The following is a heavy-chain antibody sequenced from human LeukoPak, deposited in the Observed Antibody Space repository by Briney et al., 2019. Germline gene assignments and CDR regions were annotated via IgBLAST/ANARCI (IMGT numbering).Heavy chain of an antibody. J-gene: IGHJ4*02. CDR2: INHSGST. V-gene: IGHV4-34*01. D-gene: IGHD2-2*01. CDR1: GGSFSGYY. Sequence: PSETLSLTCAVYGGSFSGYYWSWIRQPPGKGLEWIGEINHSGSTNYNPSLKSRVTISVDTSKNQFFLKLSSVTAADTAVYYCATTPVPAADRFDYWGQGTLVTVSS. CDR3: ATTPVPAADRFDY.